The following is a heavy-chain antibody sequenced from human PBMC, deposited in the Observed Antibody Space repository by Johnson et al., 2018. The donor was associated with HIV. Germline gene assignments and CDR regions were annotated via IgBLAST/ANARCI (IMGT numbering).Heavy chain of an antibody. J-gene: IGHJ3*02. CDR1: GFTFDDYG. CDR2: INWDGGST. D-gene: IGHD6-13*01. CDR3: ARDSDSSSWYSEFDI. V-gene: IGHV3-20*04. Sequence: VQLVESGGGVVRPGGSLRLSCAASGFTFDDYGMSWVRQAPGKGLEWVSGINWDGGSTGYADSVKGRFTIHRDNAKNTLYLQMNSLRAEDTAVYYCARDSDSSSWYSEFDIWGQGTMVTVSS.